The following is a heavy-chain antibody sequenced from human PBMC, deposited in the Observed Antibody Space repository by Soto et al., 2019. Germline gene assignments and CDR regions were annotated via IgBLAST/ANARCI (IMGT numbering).Heavy chain of an antibody. D-gene: IGHD2-8*01. V-gene: IGHV3-23*01. CDR2: IGGAGSNI. CDR1: GFTFSEYA. Sequence: PGGSLRLSCAASGFTFSEYAMTWVRQAPGKGLEWVSFIGGAGSNIYYADSVEGRFTVSRDDSKNTLYLRMESLRVEDTADYYCAKDFVSRKGVYDPVDIWGPGKIVTV. J-gene: IGHJ3*02. CDR3: AKDFVSRKGVYDPVDI.